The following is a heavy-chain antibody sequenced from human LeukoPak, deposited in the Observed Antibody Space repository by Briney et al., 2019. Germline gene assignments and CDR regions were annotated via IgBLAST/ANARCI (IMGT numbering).Heavy chain of an antibody. D-gene: IGHD2-2*01. J-gene: IGHJ4*02. V-gene: IGHV3-23*05. CDR3: AKGYSSTSYCLDY. CDR2: IDGSGSST. Sequence: GGSLRLSCAASGFTFSSYAMSWFRQAPGRGLEWVSAIDGSGSSTYYADSVKGRFTISRDNSKNTLYLQMNSLRAEDTAIYYCAKGYSSTSYCLDYWGQGTLVTVSS. CDR1: GFTFSSYA.